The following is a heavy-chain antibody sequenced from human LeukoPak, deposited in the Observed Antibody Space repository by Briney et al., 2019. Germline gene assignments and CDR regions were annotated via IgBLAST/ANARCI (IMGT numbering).Heavy chain of an antibody. J-gene: IGHJ4*02. CDR3: AKQIGPQPG. D-gene: IGHD3-10*01. Sequence: GGSLRLSCAASGFTFSTYAMTWVRQAPGKGLEWVSSIGGSGGDTYYADSVKSRFTISRDNSKNTLYLQMNSLRVEDTAVYYCAKQIGPQPGWGQGTLVTVSS. CDR1: GFTFSTYA. V-gene: IGHV3-23*01. CDR2: IGGSGGDT.